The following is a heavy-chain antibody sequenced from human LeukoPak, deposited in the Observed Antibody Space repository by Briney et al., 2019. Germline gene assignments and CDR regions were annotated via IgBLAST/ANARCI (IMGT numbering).Heavy chain of an antibody. CDR3: ARVPSLPATIDD. Sequence: SETLSLTCTVSGGSISRDYWSWIRQPPGKGLEWIGYIYYTGSTNYNPSLKSRVTISVDTSKNQFSLKLSSVTAADTAVYFCARVPSLPATIDDWGQGTLVTVS. J-gene: IGHJ4*02. CDR1: GGSISRDY. CDR2: IYYTGST. D-gene: IGHD4-11*01. V-gene: IGHV4-59*12.